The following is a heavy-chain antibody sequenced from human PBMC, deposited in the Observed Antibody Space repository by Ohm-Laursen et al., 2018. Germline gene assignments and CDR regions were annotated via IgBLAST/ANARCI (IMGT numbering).Heavy chain of an antibody. CDR2: INPNNGGT. CDR1: GYTFTSYD. J-gene: IGHJ4*02. Sequence: GASVKVSCKTSGYTFTSYDINWVRQATGQGLEWMGWINPNNGGTNYAQKFQGRVTMTRDTSISTAYMELSRLRSDDTAVYYCARSKKGYSSAIWGQGTLVTVSS. CDR3: ARSKKGYSSAI. D-gene: IGHD5-18*01. V-gene: IGHV1-2*02.